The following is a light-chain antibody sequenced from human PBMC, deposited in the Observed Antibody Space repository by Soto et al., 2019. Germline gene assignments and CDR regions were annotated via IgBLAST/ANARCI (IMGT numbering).Light chain of an antibody. Sequence: QSVLTQPPSASGSPGQSVAISCTGTSSDVGDYNFVSWYQQHPGKAPKLIIYEVTKRPSGVPDRFSGSKSGNTASLTVSGLQGDDEAAYYCCSYAGNHIYVFGTGTKLTVL. CDR3: CSYAGNHIYV. J-gene: IGLJ1*01. V-gene: IGLV2-8*01. CDR1: SSDVGDYNF. CDR2: EVT.